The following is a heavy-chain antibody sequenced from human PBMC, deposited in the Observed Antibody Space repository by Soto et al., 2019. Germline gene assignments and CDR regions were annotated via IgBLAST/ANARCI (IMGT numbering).Heavy chain of an antibody. V-gene: IGHV4-4*02. CDR1: NTSISSSNW. J-gene: IGHJ3*02. CDR2: IYHTGRT. D-gene: IGHD3-9*01. CDR3: VRDEADYDIWADSRLGRAFDI. Sequence: SETLSLTCVITNTSISSSNWWSWVRQAPGKGLEWIGEIYHTGRTNYAPSLKSRVTMSIDKSNNRFSLRLTSLTAADTAVYYCVRDEADYDIWADSRLGRAFDIWGQGTMVTVSS.